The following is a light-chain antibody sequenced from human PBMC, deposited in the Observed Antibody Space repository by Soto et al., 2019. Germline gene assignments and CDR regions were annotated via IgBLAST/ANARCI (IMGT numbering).Light chain of an antibody. CDR1: QSVSSSE. Sequence: EIVLTQSPDTVSVSPGEGATLSCRASQSVSSSELAWYQQKPGQAPRLLIYGASSRATGISSRFSGSGSGTDFSLTISSLEPEDFAVYYCQQYYSAPRTFGQGTKVQIK. J-gene: IGKJ1*01. CDR3: QQYYSAPRT. V-gene: IGKV3-20*01. CDR2: GAS.